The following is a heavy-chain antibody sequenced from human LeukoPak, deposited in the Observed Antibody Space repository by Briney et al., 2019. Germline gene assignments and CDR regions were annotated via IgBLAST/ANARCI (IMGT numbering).Heavy chain of an antibody. J-gene: IGHJ4*02. D-gene: IGHD3-10*01. CDR3: ASFPLYYYGSGSYYENYYFDY. CDR1: GGTFSSYA. CDR2: IIPIFGTA. Sequence: SVKVFCKASGGTFSSYAISWVRQAPGQGLEWMGGIIPIFGTANYAQKFQGRVTITADESTSTAYMELSSLRSEDTAVYYCASFPLYYYGSGSYYENYYFDYWGQGTLVTVSS. V-gene: IGHV1-69*13.